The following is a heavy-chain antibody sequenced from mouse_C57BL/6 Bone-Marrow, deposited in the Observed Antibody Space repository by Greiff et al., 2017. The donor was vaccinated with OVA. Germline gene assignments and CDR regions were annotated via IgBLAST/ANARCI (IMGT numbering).Heavy chain of an antibody. CDR3: AREGVYYSNFAY. CDR1: GYTFTSYG. Sequence: VQLQQSGAELARPGASVKLSCKASGYTFTSYGISWVKQRTGQGLEWIGEIYPRSGNTYYNEKFKGKATLTADKSSSTAYMELSSLTSEDSAVYFCAREGVYYSNFAYWGQGTLVTVSA. CDR2: IYPRSGNT. J-gene: IGHJ3*01. V-gene: IGHV1-81*01. D-gene: IGHD2-5*01.